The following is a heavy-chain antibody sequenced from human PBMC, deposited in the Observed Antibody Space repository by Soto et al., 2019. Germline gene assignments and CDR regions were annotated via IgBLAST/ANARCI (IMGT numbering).Heavy chain of an antibody. CDR2: ISGSGGST. CDR3: AKEMGYYDSSGYPGSLAFDI. Sequence: GGSLRLSCAASGFTFSSYAMSWVRQAPGKGLEWVSAISGSGGSTYYADSVKGRFTISRDNSKNTLYLQMNSLRAEDTAVYYCAKEMGYYDSSGYPGSLAFDIWGQGTMVTVSS. CDR1: GFTFSSYA. J-gene: IGHJ3*02. D-gene: IGHD3-22*01. V-gene: IGHV3-23*01.